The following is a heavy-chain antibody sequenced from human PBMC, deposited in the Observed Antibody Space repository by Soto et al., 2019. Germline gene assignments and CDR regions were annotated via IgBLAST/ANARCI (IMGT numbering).Heavy chain of an antibody. Sequence: GGSLRLSCAASGFTFSSYAMSWVRQAPGKGLEWVSAISGSGGSTYYADSVKGRFTISRDDSKNLTYLQMNSLKTEDTAVYYCTRGYNTYYDFWSARGNMDVWGQGTTVTVSS. CDR3: TRGYNTYYDFWSARGNMDV. J-gene: IGHJ6*02. CDR2: ISGSGGST. V-gene: IGHV3-23*01. D-gene: IGHD3-3*01. CDR1: GFTFSSYA.